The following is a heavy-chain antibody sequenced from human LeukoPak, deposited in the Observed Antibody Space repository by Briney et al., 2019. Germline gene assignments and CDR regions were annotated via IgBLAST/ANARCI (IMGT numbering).Heavy chain of an antibody. Sequence: SETLSLTCAVYGGSFSGYYWSWIRQPPGKGLEWIGEINHSGSTNYNPSLKSRVTISVDTSKNQFSLKLSSVTAADTAVYYCARRGYYTPAGDYWGQGTLVTVST. CDR2: INHSGST. D-gene: IGHD3-3*01. CDR3: ARRGYYTPAGDY. CDR1: GGSFSGYY. J-gene: IGHJ4*02. V-gene: IGHV4-34*01.